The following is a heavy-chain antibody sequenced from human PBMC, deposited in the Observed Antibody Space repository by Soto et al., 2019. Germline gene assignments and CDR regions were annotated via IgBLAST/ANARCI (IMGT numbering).Heavy chain of an antibody. Sequence: QVQLVESGGGVVQPGRSLRLSCAASGFTFSSYAMHWVRQAPGKGLEWVAVISYDGSNKYYADSVKGRLTISRDNSKNTLYLQMNSLRAEDTAVYYCARSSVIVVVTSNWFDPWGQGTLVTVSS. J-gene: IGHJ5*02. V-gene: IGHV3-30-3*01. CDR3: ARSSVIVVVTSNWFDP. CDR1: GFTFSSYA. D-gene: IGHD2-21*02. CDR2: ISYDGSNK.